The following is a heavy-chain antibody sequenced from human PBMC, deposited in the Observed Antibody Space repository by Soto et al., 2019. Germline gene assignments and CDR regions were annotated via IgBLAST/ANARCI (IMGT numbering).Heavy chain of an antibody. Sequence: GGSLRLSCAASGLTFRDAWMNWVRQAPGKGLEWVGRVKSKTHGGTIDYAAPVKGRFIISRDDSKNTLYLQMNSLKTEDTAVYYCTTDALPPAWGQGTLVTVSS. CDR3: TTDALPPA. CDR2: VKSKTHGGTI. CDR1: GLTFRDAW. J-gene: IGHJ5*02. D-gene: IGHD3-16*02. V-gene: IGHV3-15*07.